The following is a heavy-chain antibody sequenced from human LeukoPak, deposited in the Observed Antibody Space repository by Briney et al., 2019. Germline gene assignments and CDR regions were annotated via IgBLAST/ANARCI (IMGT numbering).Heavy chain of an antibody. J-gene: IGHJ4*02. CDR2: ISYDGSNK. CDR1: GFTFSSYA. V-gene: IGHV3-30-3*01. Sequence: GGSLKLSCAASGFTFSSYAMHWVRQAPGKGLEWVAVISYDGSNKYYADSVKGRFTISRDNSKNTLYLQMNSLRAEDTAVYYCAGNELAYCGGDCYLFDYWGQGTLVTVSS. D-gene: IGHD2-21*02. CDR3: AGNELAYCGGDCYLFDY.